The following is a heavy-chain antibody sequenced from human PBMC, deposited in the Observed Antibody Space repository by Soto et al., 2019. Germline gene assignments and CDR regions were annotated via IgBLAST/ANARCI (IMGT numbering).Heavy chain of an antibody. CDR1: GFSFSNCA. Sequence: VQLLESGGGLVQPGGSLRLSCAASGFSFSNCAMHWVRQAPGKGLEWVALIWYDGSNKYYADSMKGRFTISRDNSKNTVYLQMNSLRAEDTAIYYCARDYSMTTVTMGSWGQGTLVTVSS. J-gene: IGHJ4*02. CDR2: IWYDGSNK. V-gene: IGHV3-33*01. D-gene: IGHD4-17*01. CDR3: ARDYSMTTVTMGS.